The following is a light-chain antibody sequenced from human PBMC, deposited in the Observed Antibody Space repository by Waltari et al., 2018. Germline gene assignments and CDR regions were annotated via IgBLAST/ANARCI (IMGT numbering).Light chain of an antibody. CDR3: QAWDTSTTVG. CDR1: NLGETY. V-gene: IGLV3-1*01. Sequence: SYGLTQPPSVSVSPGQTASITCSGDNLGETYVCWYQQKSGQSPLLVIYEYDKRPSGLPERISGSNSGNTATLTISGTQATDEADYYCQAWDTSTTVGFGGGTKLTVL. J-gene: IGLJ2*01. CDR2: EYD.